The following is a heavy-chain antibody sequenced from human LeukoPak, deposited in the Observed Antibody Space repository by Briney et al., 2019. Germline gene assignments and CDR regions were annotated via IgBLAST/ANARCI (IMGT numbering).Heavy chain of an antibody. J-gene: IGHJ4*02. CDR1: GFTFSSYA. Sequence: GGSLRLSCAASGFTFSSYAMHWVRQAPGKGLEWVAVISYDGSNKYYADSVKGRFTISRDNSKNTLYLQMNSLRAEDTAVYYCAREGYSSGWHHIDYWGQGTLVTVSS. CDR3: AREGYSSGWHHIDY. D-gene: IGHD6-19*01. V-gene: IGHV3-30*04. CDR2: ISYDGSNK.